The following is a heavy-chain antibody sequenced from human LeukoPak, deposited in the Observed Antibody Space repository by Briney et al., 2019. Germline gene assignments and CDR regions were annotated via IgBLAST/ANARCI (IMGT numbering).Heavy chain of an antibody. Sequence: PSETLSLTCAVYGGSFSGYYWSWIRQPPGKGLEWIGEINHSGSTNYNPSLKSRVTISVDTSKNQFSLKLSSVTAADTAVYYCAGAHYYDSSGYSIAAHFDYWGQGTLVTVSS. CDR3: AGAHYYDSSGYSIAAHFDY. J-gene: IGHJ4*02. V-gene: IGHV4-34*01. D-gene: IGHD3-22*01. CDR2: INHSGST. CDR1: GGSFSGYY.